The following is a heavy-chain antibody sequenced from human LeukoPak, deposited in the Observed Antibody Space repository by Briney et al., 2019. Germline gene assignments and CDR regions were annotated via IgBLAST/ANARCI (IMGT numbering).Heavy chain of an antibody. CDR3: ARISPAYGDYYLDY. J-gene: IGHJ4*02. Sequence: PGGSLRLSCAASGFSFTSYSLNWVRQAPGKDLEWISYITSSSSRIYYADSVKGRFTISRDNAKNSLHLQMNSLRDEDTAVYYCARISPAYGDYYLDYWGQGTLVTVSA. D-gene: IGHD4-17*01. CDR2: ITSSSSRI. CDR1: GFSFTSYS. V-gene: IGHV3-48*02.